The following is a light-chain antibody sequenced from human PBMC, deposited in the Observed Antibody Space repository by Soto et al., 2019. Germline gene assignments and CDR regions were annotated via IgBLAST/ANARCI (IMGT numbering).Light chain of an antibody. V-gene: IGLV1-40*01. J-gene: IGLJ1*01. CDR3: QSYDSSLNSV. Sequence: QPVLTQPPSVSGAPGQRVTISCTGSSSNIGAGYDVHWYQQLPSAAPKLLIYSNSNRPSGVPDRFSGSKSGASASLAITGLQAEDEADYYCQSYDSSLNSVFGSGTKLTVL. CDR2: SNS. CDR1: SSNIGAGYD.